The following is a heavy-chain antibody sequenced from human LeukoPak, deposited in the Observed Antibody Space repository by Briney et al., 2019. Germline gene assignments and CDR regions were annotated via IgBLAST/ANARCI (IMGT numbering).Heavy chain of an antibody. Sequence: GGSLRLSCAASGFTFSSYGMSWVRQAPGKGLEWVSAISGSGGSTYYADSVKGRFTISRDNSKNTLYLQMNSLRAEDTAVYYCASSNPRFLWYSHLESWGQGTLVTVSS. CDR3: ASSNPRFLWYSHLES. D-gene: IGHD6-13*01. CDR2: ISGSGGST. V-gene: IGHV3-23*01. J-gene: IGHJ5*02. CDR1: GFTFSSYG.